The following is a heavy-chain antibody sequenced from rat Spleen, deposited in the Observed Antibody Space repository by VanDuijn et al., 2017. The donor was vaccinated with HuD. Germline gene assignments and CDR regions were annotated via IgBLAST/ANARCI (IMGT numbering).Heavy chain of an antibody. Sequence: EVQLVESGGGLVQPGRSMKLSCAASGFTFSNYDMAWVRQAPTKGLEWVASISYDGSSTYYRDSVKGRFTISRDNAKSTLYLQMDSLRSEDTATYYCTKPKSNYPGITRVMDAWGQGASVTVSS. CDR1: GFTFSNYD. CDR3: TKPKSNYPGITRVMDA. J-gene: IGHJ4*01. CDR2: ISYDGSST. V-gene: IGHV5-20*01. D-gene: IGHD1-4*01.